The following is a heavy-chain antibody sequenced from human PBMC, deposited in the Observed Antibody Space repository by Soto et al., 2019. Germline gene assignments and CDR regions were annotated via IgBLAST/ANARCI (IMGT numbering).Heavy chain of an antibody. D-gene: IGHD1-26*01. CDR1: GFTFSSHA. CDR2: IWYDGSKK. J-gene: IGHJ4*02. Sequence: GGSLRLSCAASGFTFSSHAMHWVRQAPGKGLEWVAVIWYDGSKKYYADSVKGRFTISRDNSKNTLYLQVNSLRAEDTAMYYCARDYWRGMGAATYYFDYWGQRTLVTVSS. V-gene: IGHV3-33*01. CDR3: ARDYWRGMGAATYYFDY.